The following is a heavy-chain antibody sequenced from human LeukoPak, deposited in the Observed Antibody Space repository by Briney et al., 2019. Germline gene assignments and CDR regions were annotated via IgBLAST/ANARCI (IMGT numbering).Heavy chain of an antibody. V-gene: IGHV4-4*02. CDR3: ARVSTGWYHYFDS. D-gene: IGHD6-19*01. CDR2: IYHSGST. CDR1: GGSISSSNW. J-gene: IGHJ4*02. Sequence: SETLSLTCAVSGGSISSSNWWSWVRQPPGKGLEWIGEIYHSGSTNYNPSLKGRVSISVDTTIYQFSLSFSSVTAADTAVYYCARVSTGWYHYFDSWGQRTLVTVSS.